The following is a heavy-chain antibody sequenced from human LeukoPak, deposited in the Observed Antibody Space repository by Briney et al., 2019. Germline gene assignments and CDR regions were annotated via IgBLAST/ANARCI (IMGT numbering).Heavy chain of an antibody. Sequence: ASVKVSCKASGYTFTSYDINWVRQATGQGLEWMGWMNPNSGNTGYAQKFQGGVTMTRNTSISTAYMELSSLRSEDTAVYYCARDGPDYYDSSGCYNWFDPWGQGTLVTVSS. V-gene: IGHV1-8*01. CDR1: GYTFTSYD. J-gene: IGHJ5*02. CDR3: ARDGPDYYDSSGCYNWFDP. D-gene: IGHD3-22*01. CDR2: MNPNSGNT.